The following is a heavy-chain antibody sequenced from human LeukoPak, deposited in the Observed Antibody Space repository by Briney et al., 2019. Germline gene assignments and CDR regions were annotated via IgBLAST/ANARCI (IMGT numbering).Heavy chain of an antibody. CDR1: GFTLYDAV. D-gene: IGHD1-26*01. Sequence: GGSLRLSSAPSGFTLYDAVMSCGRQAPGKGLEWGSGINWNGVVTGYADSLKGRFTISRDNAKNSLYLQMNSLTAEDTAVYYCARDPYSGSYGDTYSSFMDVWGKETTLTISS. CDR2: INWNGVVT. CDR3: ARDPYSGSYGDTYSSFMDV. J-gene: IGHJ6*03. V-gene: IGHV3-20*03.